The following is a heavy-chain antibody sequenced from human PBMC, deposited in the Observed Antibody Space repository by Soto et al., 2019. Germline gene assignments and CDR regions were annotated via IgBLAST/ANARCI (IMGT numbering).Heavy chain of an antibody. CDR3: ARDYDFWSGYPYYYGMDV. CDR2: ISSSSSTI. CDR1: GFTFSSYS. D-gene: IGHD3-3*01. J-gene: IGHJ6*02. V-gene: IGHV3-48*02. Sequence: GWSLRLSCAASGFTFSSYSMNWVRQAPGKGLEWVSYISSSSSTIYYADSVKGRFTISRDNAKNSLYLQMNSLRDEDTAVYYCARDYDFWSGYPYYYGMDVWGQGTTVTVSS.